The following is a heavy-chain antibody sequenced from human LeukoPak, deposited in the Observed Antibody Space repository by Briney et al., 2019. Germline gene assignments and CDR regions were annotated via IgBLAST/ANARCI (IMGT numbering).Heavy chain of an antibody. CDR2: INHSGST. J-gene: IGHJ4*02. D-gene: IGHD3-10*01. V-gene: IGHV4-34*09. CDR1: GGSFSGYY. Sequence: SETLSLTCAVYGGSFSGYYWSWIRQPPGKGLEWIGEINHSGSTYYNPSLKSRVTISVDTSKNQFSLKLSSVTAADTAVYYCARGKGSGSYYTGYYFDYWGQGTLVTVSS. CDR3: ARGKGSGSYYTGYYFDY.